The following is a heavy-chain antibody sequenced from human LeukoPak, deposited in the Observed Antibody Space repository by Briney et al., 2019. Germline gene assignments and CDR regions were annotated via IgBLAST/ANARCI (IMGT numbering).Heavy chain of an antibody. CDR2: ISHDGKP. CDR3: ARDHWLLSSKTWYYYGMDV. D-gene: IGHD3-9*01. Sequence: KPSETLSLTCTVSGGSISSSYWSWIRQPPGKGLEWIGYISHDGKPDYSPSLKSQVTISADRSKNQCSLTLSSVTAADTAVYYCARDHWLLSSKTWYYYGMDVWGQGITVTVSS. J-gene: IGHJ6*02. V-gene: IGHV4-59*01. CDR1: GGSISSSY.